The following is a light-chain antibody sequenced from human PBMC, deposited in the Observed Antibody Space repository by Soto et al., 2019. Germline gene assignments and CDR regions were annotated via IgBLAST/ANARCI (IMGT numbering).Light chain of an antibody. CDR2: DAS. Sequence: IVLTHSPATLSLSPGERATLFCRTSQTVSSFLVWYQQKPGQAPRLLIYDASNRATGVPARFSGSGSGTDFTLTISSLEPEDFAVYYCQQRSDWPITFGQGTRLEIK. CDR3: QQRSDWPIT. CDR1: QTVSSF. J-gene: IGKJ5*01. V-gene: IGKV3-11*01.